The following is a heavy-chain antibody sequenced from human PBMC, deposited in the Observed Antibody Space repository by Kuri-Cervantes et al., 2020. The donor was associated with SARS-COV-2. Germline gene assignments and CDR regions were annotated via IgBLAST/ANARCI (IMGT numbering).Heavy chain of an antibody. J-gene: IGHJ4*02. Sequence: ASVKVSCKASGYTFTNDGINWVRQAPGQGLEWVGWISANTGNTNYAQKLQGRVTMTTDTSTSTAYMELRSLRSDDTAVYYCASDRFWYCSGGSCSQTFDYWGQGTLVTVSS. CDR3: ASDRFWYCSGGSCSQTFDY. D-gene: IGHD2-15*01. V-gene: IGHV1-18*01. CDR2: ISANTGNT. CDR1: GYTFTNDG.